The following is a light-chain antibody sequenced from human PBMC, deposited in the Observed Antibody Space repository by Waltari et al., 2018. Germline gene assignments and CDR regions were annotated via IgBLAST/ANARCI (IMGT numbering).Light chain of an antibody. J-gene: IGLJ1*01. V-gene: IGLV2-14*01. CDR3: SSYTTSNAPGV. Sequence: QSALTQPASVPGSPGQSITISCTGTDSDVGAYHFVLWYRQHPGKAPHLIIYEVSERPPGISDRFSGSKSDNTASLTISGLQADDEAVYYCSSYTTSNAPGVFGTGTKVTVL. CDR2: EVS. CDR1: DSDVGAYHF.